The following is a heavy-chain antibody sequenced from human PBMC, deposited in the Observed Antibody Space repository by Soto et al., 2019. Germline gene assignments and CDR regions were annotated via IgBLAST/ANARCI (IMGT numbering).Heavy chain of an antibody. CDR2: INPNSGGT. D-gene: IGHD3-3*01. CDR1: GYTFTGYY. V-gene: IGHV1-2*04. CDR3: ARDGGSAIFGVVIGGMDV. Sequence: VKVSCKASGYTFTGYYMHWVRQAPGQGLEWMGWINPNSGGTNYAQKFQGWVTMTRDTSISTAYMELSRLRSDDTAVYYCARDGGSAIFGVVIGGMDVWGQGTTVTVSS. J-gene: IGHJ6*02.